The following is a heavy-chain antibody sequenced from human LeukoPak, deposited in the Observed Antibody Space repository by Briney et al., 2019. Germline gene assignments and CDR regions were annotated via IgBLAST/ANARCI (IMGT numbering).Heavy chain of an antibody. CDR2: IWYDGSNK. CDR1: GLSFSSHA. D-gene: IGHD1-26*01. J-gene: IGHJ4*02. V-gene: IGHV3-33*08. Sequence: GGSLRLSCAASGLSFSSHAMSWVRQAPGKGLEWVAVIWYDGSNKYYADSVKGRFTISRDNSKNTLYLQMNSLRAEDTAVYYCAREGGRSGSHGPPLYWGQGTLVTVSS. CDR3: AREGGRSGSHGPPLY.